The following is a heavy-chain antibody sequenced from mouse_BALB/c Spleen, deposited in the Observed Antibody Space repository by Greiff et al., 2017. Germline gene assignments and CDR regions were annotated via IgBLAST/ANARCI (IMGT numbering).Heavy chain of an antibody. D-gene: IGHD2-4*01. J-gene: IGHJ3*01. Sequence: EVKLVESGAELVKPGASVKLSCTASGFNIKDTYMHWVKQRPEQGLEWIGRIDPANGNTKYDPKFQGKATITADTSSNTAYLQLSSLTSEDTAVYYCARYYDYDGGAWFAYWGQGTLVTVSA. V-gene: IGHV14-3*02. CDR3: ARYYDYDGGAWFAY. CDR1: GFNIKDTY. CDR2: IDPANGNT.